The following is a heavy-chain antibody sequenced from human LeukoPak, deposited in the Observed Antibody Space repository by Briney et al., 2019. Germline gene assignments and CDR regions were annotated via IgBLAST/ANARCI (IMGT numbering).Heavy chain of an antibody. Sequence: SETLPLTCAVYGGSFSGYYWSWIRQPPGKGLEWIGEINHSGSTNYNPSLKSRVTISVDTSKNQFSLKLSSVTAADTAVYYCARAPMVRGVIGAFDIWGQGTMVTVSS. V-gene: IGHV4-34*01. CDR2: INHSGST. D-gene: IGHD3-10*01. J-gene: IGHJ3*02. CDR1: GGSFSGYY. CDR3: ARAPMVRGVIGAFDI.